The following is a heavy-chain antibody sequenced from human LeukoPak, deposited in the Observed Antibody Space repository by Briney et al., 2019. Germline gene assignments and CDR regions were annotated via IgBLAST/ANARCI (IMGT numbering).Heavy chain of an antibody. Sequence: GGSLRLSCAASGFTFSGYAMTWVRQAPGKGLEWVSSITGSNAYRYYIDSVKGRFTISRDNSKKILYLQMNSLRGEDTAIYYCAKDGLYYVGGAHVYYFDYWGQGTLVAVSS. D-gene: IGHD2-21*01. CDR1: GFTFSGYA. V-gene: IGHV3-23*01. CDR2: ITGSNAYR. J-gene: IGHJ4*02. CDR3: AKDGLYYVGGAHVYYFDY.